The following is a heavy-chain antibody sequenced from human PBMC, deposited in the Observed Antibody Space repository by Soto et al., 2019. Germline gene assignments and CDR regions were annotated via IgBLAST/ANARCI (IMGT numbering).Heavy chain of an antibody. J-gene: IGHJ5*02. CDR2: IYYSGST. D-gene: IGHD5-18*01. CDR3: ARYRYSYEDWFDP. V-gene: IGHV4-59*08. CDR1: GGSISSYY. Sequence: SETLSLTCTVSGGSISSYYWSWIRQPPGKGLEWIGYIYYSGSTNYNPSLKSRVTISVDTSKNQFSLKLSSVTAADTAVYYCARYRYSYEDWFDPWGKGTLVTVCS.